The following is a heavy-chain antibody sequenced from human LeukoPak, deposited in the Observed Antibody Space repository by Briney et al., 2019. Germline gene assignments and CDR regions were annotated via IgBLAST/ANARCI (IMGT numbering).Heavy chain of an antibody. D-gene: IGHD1-26*01. CDR3: ARGVNTGIVGATIFGAFDI. CDR2: ISSSSSYI. Sequence: GGSLRLSCAASGFTFSSCSMNWVRQAPGKGLEWVSSISSSSSYIYYADSVKGRFTISRDNAKNSLYLQMNSLRAEDTAVYYCARGVNTGIVGATIFGAFDIWGQGTMVTVSS. J-gene: IGHJ3*02. V-gene: IGHV3-21*01. CDR1: GFTFSSCS.